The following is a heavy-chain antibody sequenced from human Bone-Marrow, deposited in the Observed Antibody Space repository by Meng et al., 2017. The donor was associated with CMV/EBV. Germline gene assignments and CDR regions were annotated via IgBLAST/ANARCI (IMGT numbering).Heavy chain of an antibody. V-gene: IGHV1-18*01. D-gene: IGHD3-3*01. CDR3: ARGVLYDFWSGYSKGNWFDP. Sequence: ASVKVSCKASGYTFTSYGISWVRQAPGQGLEWMGWISAYNGNTNYAQKLQGRVTMTTDTSTSTAYMELRSLRSDDTAVYYCARGVLYDFWSGYSKGNWFDPWGQGTLVTFSS. CDR2: ISAYNGNT. J-gene: IGHJ5*02. CDR1: GYTFTSYG.